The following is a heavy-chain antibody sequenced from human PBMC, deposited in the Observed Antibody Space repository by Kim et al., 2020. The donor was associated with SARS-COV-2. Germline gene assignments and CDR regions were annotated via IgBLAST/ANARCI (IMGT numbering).Heavy chain of an antibody. J-gene: IGHJ5*02. D-gene: IGHD3-10*01. V-gene: IGHV1-3*01. CDR3: AREGSGSYNWLDP. CDR2: INGGNGNT. Sequence: ASVKVSCKASGYTFDTFSLYWLRQAPGQRFEWMGWINGGNGNTRYSRNFQGRVTFTRDTSATTAYMELTSLTFKDTAVYYCAREGSGSYNWLDPWGQGTLVTVSS. CDR1: GYTFDTFS.